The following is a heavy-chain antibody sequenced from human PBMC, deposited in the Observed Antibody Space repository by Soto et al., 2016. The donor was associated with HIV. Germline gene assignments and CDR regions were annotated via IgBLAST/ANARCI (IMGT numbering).Heavy chain of an antibody. CDR2: IRSKAYGGTT. V-gene: IGHV3-49*04. CDR3: TRDIEYCSSTSCYSDYYSYYMDV. CDR1: GFTFGDYG. Sequence: EVQLVESGGGLVQPGRSLTLSCTASGFTFGDYGMSWVRQAPGKGLEWVSFIRSKAYGGTTEYAASAKGRFIISRDDSKSIAYLQMNSLKTEDTAVYYCTRDIEYCSSTSCYSDYYSYYMDVWGKGTTVTVSS. J-gene: IGHJ6*03. D-gene: IGHD2-2*01.